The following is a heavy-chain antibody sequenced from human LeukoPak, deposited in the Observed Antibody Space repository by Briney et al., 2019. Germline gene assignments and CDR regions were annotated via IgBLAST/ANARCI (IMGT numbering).Heavy chain of an antibody. V-gene: IGHV4-59*01. Sequence: SETLSLTCTVSGGSISSYYWSWIRQPPGKGLEWIGYIYYSGSTNYNPSLKSRVTISVDTSKNQFSLKLSSVTAADTAVYYCARDPGARFWYMDVWGKGTTVTVSS. CDR1: GGSISSYY. D-gene: IGHD3-3*01. CDR3: ARDPGARFWYMDV. CDR2: IYYSGST. J-gene: IGHJ6*03.